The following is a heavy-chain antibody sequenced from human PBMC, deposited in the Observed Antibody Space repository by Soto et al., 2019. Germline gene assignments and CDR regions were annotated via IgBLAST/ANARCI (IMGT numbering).Heavy chain of an antibody. CDR1: GGSISSGGYY. D-gene: IGHD2-2*01. V-gene: IGHV4-31*03. CDR3: ARGCSSTSCYSERDDAFDI. J-gene: IGHJ3*02. CDR2: IYYSGST. Sequence: PSETLSLTCTVSGGSISSGGYYWSWIRQHPGKGLEWIGYIYYSGSTYYNPSLKSRVTISVDTSKNQFSLKLSSVTAADTAVYYCARGCSSTSCYSERDDAFDIWGQGTMVTVSS.